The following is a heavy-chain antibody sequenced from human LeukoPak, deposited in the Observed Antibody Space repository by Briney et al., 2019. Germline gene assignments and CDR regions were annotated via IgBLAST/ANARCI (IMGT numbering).Heavy chain of an antibody. CDR1: GFTFSDHY. Sequence: PGGSLRLSCAASGFTFSDHYMDWVRQAPGKGLEWVGRIRNKAKSYTTEYAAAVKGRFTISRDDSKNSVYLQMNSLKTEDTAVYYCARSPRVGAKTLRDYWGQGTLVTVSS. CDR2: IRNKAKSYTT. CDR3: ARSPRVGAKTLRDY. V-gene: IGHV3-72*01. D-gene: IGHD1-26*01. J-gene: IGHJ4*02.